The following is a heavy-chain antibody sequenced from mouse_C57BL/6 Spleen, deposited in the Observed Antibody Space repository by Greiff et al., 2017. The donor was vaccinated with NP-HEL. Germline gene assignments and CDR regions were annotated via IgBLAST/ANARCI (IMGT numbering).Heavy chain of an antibody. CDR1: GYTFTDYN. D-gene: IGHD2-12*01. CDR3: ERYVSLYYGRDY. CDR2: INPNNGGT. Sequence: VQLQQSGPELVKPGASVKMSCKASGYTFTDYNMHWVKQSHGKSLEWIGYINPNNGGTSYNQKFKGKATLTVNKSSSTAYMELSSLTSEDSAVYYCERYVSLYYGRDYWGQGTTVTVSS. V-gene: IGHV1-22*01. J-gene: IGHJ4*01.